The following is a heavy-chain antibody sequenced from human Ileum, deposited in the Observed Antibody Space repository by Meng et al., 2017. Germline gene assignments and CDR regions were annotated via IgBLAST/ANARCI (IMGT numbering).Heavy chain of an antibody. Sequence: QLQLQESGPGLVKPSETLSLTCTLSGGSISGSTYYWVWIRQPPGKGLEWIGSFYYPALASYNPSLKSRVTISADTSRNNFSLRLTSVTAADTAVYYCVSRYSSSPGWFDPWGQGTLVTVSS. CDR2: FYYPALA. D-gene: IGHD6-6*01. CDR1: GGSISGSTYY. V-gene: IGHV4-39*02. CDR3: VSRYSSSPGWFDP. J-gene: IGHJ5*02.